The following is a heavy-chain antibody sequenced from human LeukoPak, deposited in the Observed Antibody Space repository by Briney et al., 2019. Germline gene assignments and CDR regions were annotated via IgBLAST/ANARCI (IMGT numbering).Heavy chain of an antibody. CDR2: FDPENGET. Sequence: ASVKVSCKVSVYTLTELSMHWVRQAPGKGLEWMGSFDPENGETLYAQEFQGRVTLTEDTSADTAYMELISLRSEDTALYYCTRSAVVLPYYFDYWGQGTLVTVSS. CDR3: TRSAVVLPYYFDY. CDR1: VYTLTELS. D-gene: IGHD3-22*01. J-gene: IGHJ4*02. V-gene: IGHV1-24*01.